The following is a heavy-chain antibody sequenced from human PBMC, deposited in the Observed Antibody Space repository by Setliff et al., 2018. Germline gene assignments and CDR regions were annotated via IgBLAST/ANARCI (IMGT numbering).Heavy chain of an antibody. CDR2: IHYGGFF. V-gene: IGHV4-39*01. Sequence: SETLSLTCTVSGGSFRSSRYYWGWIRQPPGKGLEWIGNIHYGGFFWYSPSLKSRVTISVDTSKNQFSLKLSSVTAADTAVYYCARPSLGIGGGSRFDNWGQGTRVTAPQ. CDR3: ARPSLGIGGGSRFDN. J-gene: IGHJ4*02. CDR1: GGSFRSSRYY. D-gene: IGHD3-10*01.